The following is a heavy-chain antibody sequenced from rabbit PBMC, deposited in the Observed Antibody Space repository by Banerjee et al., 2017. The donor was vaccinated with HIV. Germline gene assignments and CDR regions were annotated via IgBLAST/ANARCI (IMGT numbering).Heavy chain of an antibody. CDR1: GLDFSSYR. J-gene: IGHJ4*01. D-gene: IGHD6-1*01. Sequence: QEQLVESGGGLVQPEGSLTLTCKASGLDFSSYRICWVRQAPGKGLEWIACINTISGDTVYATWAKGRFTISKASWTTVTLQMTSLTAADTATYFCVRSGDANYGYASFNLWGPGTLVTVS. V-gene: IGHV1S45*01. CDR3: VRSGDANYGYASFNL. CDR2: INTISGDT.